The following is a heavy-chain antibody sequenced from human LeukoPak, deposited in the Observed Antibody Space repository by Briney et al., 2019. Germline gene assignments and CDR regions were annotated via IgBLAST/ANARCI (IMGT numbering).Heavy chain of an antibody. CDR2: INSDGSRT. CDR1: GFTVSSNY. V-gene: IGHV3-74*01. D-gene: IGHD2-8*02. CDR3: VSLTGHDAFDI. Sequence: PGGSLRLSCAASGFTVSSNYMSWVRQAPGKGLVWLSRINSDGSRTIYADSVKGRLTISRDNAKNTLYLEMNSLTVEDTAVYYCVSLTGHDAFDIWGQGTMVTVSS. J-gene: IGHJ3*02.